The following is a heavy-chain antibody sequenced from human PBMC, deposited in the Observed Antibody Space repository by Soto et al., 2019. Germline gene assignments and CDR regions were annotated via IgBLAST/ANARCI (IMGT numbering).Heavy chain of an antibody. J-gene: IGHJ5*02. D-gene: IGHD3-22*01. CDR1: GFTFGDYA. CDR3: TREFGDMIVNAWFHH. V-gene: IGHV3-49*03. Sequence: PGGSLRLSCTASGFTFGDYAMNWFRQAPGKGLEWLGFVRTKAYGGTTKYAASVKGRFTISRDDTKSIAYLQMDGLKTEDTAVYYCTREFGDMIVNAWFHHWGQGTLVTVSS. CDR2: VRTKAYGGTT.